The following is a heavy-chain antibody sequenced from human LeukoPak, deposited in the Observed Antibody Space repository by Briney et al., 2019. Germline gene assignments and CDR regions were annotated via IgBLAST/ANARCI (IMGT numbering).Heavy chain of an antibody. V-gene: IGHV3-64D*06. D-gene: IGHD3-9*01. CDR2: ISSNGGST. CDR3: VVGGGYDILTGYYWPDFDY. Sequence: GGSLRLSCSASGFTFSSYAMHWVRQAPGKGLEYVSAISSNGGSTYYADSVKGRFTISRDNSKNTLYLQMSSLRAEDTAVYYCVVGGGYDILTGYYWPDFDYWGQGTLGTVSS. J-gene: IGHJ4*02. CDR1: GFTFSSYA.